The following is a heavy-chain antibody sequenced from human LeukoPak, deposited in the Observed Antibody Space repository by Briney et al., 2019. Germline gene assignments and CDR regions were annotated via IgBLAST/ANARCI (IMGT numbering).Heavy chain of an antibody. J-gene: IGHJ4*02. V-gene: IGHV4-59*08. CDR2: SYYTGKN. CDR1: GGSINSHY. Sequence: SETLSLTCAVSGGSINSHYWGWIRQPPGKGLQWIGDSYYTGKNNYNPSLKSLVTISLDTSKDHLSLKLTSVLAADTAIYYCVRRDTGWNYFDYWGQGILVTVSS. CDR3: VRRDTGWNYFDY. D-gene: IGHD6-19*01.